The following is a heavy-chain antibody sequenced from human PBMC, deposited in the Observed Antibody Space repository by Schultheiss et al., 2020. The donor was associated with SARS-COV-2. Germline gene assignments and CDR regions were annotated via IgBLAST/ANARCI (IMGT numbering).Heavy chain of an antibody. J-gene: IGHJ4*02. CDR3: ARDPYSSGWYGGYYFDY. D-gene: IGHD6-19*01. CDR1: GFTFSSYS. Sequence: GESLKISCAASGFTFSSYSMNWVRQAPGKGLEWVAVISYDGSNKYYADSVKGRFTISRDNAKNSLYLQMNSLRAEDTAVYYCARDPYSSGWYGGYYFDYWGQGTLVTVSS. CDR2: ISYDGSNK. V-gene: IGHV3-30*03.